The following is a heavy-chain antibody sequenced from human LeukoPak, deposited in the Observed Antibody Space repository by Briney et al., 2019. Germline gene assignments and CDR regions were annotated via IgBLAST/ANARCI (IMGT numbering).Heavy chain of an antibody. D-gene: IGHD5-12*01. J-gene: IGHJ4*02. V-gene: IGHV1-18*01. CDR3: ARDLPADSGYETHDY. CDR2: TSAYNGNT. Sequence: GAPVKVSCKTSGYTFTNYGISWVRQAPGQGLEWVGWTSAYNGNTDYAQKFQGRVTMTTDSSTSTAYMELRSLRSDDTAVYYCARDLPADSGYETHDYWGQGTLVTVSS. CDR1: GYTFTNYG.